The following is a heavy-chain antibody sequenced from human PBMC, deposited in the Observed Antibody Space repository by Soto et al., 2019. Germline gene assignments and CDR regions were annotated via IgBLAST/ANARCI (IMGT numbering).Heavy chain of an antibody. CDR3: ARHDYYYDSSGFSFDY. D-gene: IGHD3-22*01. J-gene: IGHJ4*02. CDR2: VYHSGST. V-gene: IGHV4-39*01. Sequence: PSETLSLTCNVSGDSITSGGYYWSWIRQQPGKGLEWIGYVYHSGSTYYNPSLKSRVTISVDTSKNQFSLKLSSVTAADTAVYYCARHDYYYDSSGFSFDYWGQGTLVTVSS. CDR1: GDSITSGGYY.